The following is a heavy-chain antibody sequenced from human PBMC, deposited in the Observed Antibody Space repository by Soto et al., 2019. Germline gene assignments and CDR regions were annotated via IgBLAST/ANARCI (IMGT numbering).Heavy chain of an antibody. CDR3: AREVWAYCGGDCSPHPSV. D-gene: IGHD2-21*02. J-gene: IGHJ6*02. CDR1: GYTFTGYY. V-gene: IGHV1-8*02. CDR2: MNPNSGNT. Sequence: ASVKVSCKASGYTFTGYYMHWVRQATGQGLEWMGWMNPNSGNTGYAQKFQGRVTMTRNTSISTAYMELSSLRSEDTAVYYCAREVWAYCGGDCSPHPSVWGLGTTVTSP.